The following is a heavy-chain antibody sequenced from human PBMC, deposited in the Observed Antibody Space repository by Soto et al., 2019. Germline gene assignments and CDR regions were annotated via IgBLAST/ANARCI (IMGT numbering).Heavy chain of an antibody. J-gene: IGHJ4*02. D-gene: IGHD2-15*01. V-gene: IGHV3-30*03. Sequence: GGSLRLSCAASGFTFSSYGMHWVRQAPGKGLEWVAVISYDGSNKYYADSVKGRFTISRDNSKNTLYLQMNSLRAEDTAVYYCARSSCSGGSCFLFDFWGQGTLVTVSS. CDR2: ISYDGSNK. CDR1: GFTFSSYG. CDR3: ARSSCSGGSCFLFDF.